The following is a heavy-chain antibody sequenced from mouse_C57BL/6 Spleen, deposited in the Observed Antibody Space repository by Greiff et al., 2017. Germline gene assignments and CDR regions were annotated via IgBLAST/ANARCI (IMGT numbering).Heavy chain of an antibody. CDR1: GYTFTSYW. CDR2: IDPSDSYT. CDR3: ARGGNSPDY. V-gene: IGHV1-50*01. D-gene: IGHD5-1-1*01. J-gene: IGHJ2*01. Sequence: QVQLQQPGAELVKPGASVQLSFKASGYTFTSYWMQWVKQRPGQGLEWIGEIDPSDSYTNYNQKFKGKATLTVDKSSSTAYMQLSSLTSEDSAVYYCARGGNSPDYWGQGTTLTVAS.